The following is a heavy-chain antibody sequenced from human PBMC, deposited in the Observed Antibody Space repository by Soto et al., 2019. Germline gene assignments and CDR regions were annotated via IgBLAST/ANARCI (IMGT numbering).Heavy chain of an antibody. CDR2: ISYDGSNK. D-gene: IGHD6-19*01. J-gene: IGHJ6*01. Sequence: PGGSLRLSCAASGFTFSSYAMHWVRQAPGKGLERVAVISYDGSNKYYADSVKGRFTISRDNSKNTRYLQMNSLRAEDTAVYYCARARIAVAVPYYCGMDVWGQGTTVTVSS. V-gene: IGHV3-30-3*01. CDR1: GFTFSSYA. CDR3: ARARIAVAVPYYCGMDV.